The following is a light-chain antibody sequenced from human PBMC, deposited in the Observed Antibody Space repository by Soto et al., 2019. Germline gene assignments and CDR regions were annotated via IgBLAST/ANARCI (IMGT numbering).Light chain of an antibody. V-gene: IGKV3-15*01. CDR1: QRVGIN. CDR2: GAS. Sequence: EIVMTQSPASLSVSPGETATLSWRASQRVGINLAWYQQKPGQAPRLLIYGASTRATGIPARFSGSGSGTDFTLTISSLQSDDVAVFYCQQYDNWPRTFGQGTKVDIK. CDR3: QQYDNWPRT. J-gene: IGKJ1*01.